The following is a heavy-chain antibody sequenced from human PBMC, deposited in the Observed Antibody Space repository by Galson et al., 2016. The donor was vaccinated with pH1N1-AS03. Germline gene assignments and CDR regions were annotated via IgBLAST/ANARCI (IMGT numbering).Heavy chain of an antibody. CDR3: ARTFPGRVVVVAAAMQEGPDY. V-gene: IGHV3-21*03. CDR2: ISRSRTYI. D-gene: IGHD2-2*01. CDR1: GFTFSGYS. J-gene: IGHJ4*02. Sequence: SLRLSCAASGFTFSGYSMNWFRQAPGKGLEWVSSISRSRTYIYYADSVKGRFTISRDNAKNSLFLQMHSLRAEDTAVYYCARTFPGRVVVVAAAMQEGPDYWGQGTLVTVSS.